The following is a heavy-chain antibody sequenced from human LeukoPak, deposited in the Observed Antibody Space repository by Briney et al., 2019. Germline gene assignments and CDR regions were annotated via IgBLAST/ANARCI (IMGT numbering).Heavy chain of an antibody. CDR3: ARESSSMASHSFDY. CDR2: IGGSGVVT. V-gene: IGHV3-23*01. J-gene: IGHJ4*02. CDR1: GFTFSSYA. Sequence: GGSLRLSCAGLGFTFSSYAMSWVRQAPGKGLEWVSSIGGSGVVTTNADSVKGRFTISRDNAKNSLYLQMNSLRDEDTAVYYCARESSSMASHSFDYWGQGTLVTVSP. D-gene: IGHD2/OR15-2a*01.